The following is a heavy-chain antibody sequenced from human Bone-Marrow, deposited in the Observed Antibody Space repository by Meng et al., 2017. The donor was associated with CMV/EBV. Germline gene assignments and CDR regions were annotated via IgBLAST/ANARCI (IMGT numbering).Heavy chain of an antibody. CDR2: LRSKSDRATT. J-gene: IGHJ4*02. Sequence: GGSLRLSCVASGFTFSNTWMNWVRQAPGKGLEWVGRLRSKSDRATTDYAAPVSGRFSISRDDSRSTAYLQMNSLQSGDTAVYYCTSCRSDLSADYWGPGTLVTVSS. V-gene: IGHV3-15*01. CDR1: GFTFSNTW. D-gene: IGHD2-15*01. CDR3: TSCRSDLSADY.